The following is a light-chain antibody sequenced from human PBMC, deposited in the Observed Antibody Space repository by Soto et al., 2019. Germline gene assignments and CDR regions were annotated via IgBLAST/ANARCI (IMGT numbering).Light chain of an antibody. CDR1: HDISNY. CDR3: QQSNNRPLT. CDR2: DAS. V-gene: IGKV1-33*01. J-gene: IGKJ4*01. Sequence: DIQMTQAPSSLSASVGDRVTITCQATHDISNYLKWYQQKPGKAPELLIYDASNVERVVPSRFSGSGSGTDFTLAISSLQPEDIETYYCQQSNNRPLTFEGGNKLQFK.